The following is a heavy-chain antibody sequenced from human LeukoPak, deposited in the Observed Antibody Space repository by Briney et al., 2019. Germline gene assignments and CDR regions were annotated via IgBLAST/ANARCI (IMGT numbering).Heavy chain of an antibody. J-gene: IGHJ4*02. D-gene: IGHD3-22*01. Sequence: PGGSLRLSCAASGFTFSDYYMSWIRQAPGKGLEWVSYISSSGSTIYYADSVKGRFTISRDNAKNSLYLQMNSLRAEDTAAYYCARAHYYDSRFDYWGQGTLVTVSS. V-gene: IGHV3-11*04. CDR2: ISSSGSTI. CDR3: ARAHYYDSRFDY. CDR1: GFTFSDYY.